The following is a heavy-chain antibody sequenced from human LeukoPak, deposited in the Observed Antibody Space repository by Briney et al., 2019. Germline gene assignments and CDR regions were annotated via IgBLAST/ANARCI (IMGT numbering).Heavy chain of an antibody. Sequence: GGSLRLSCAASVFTFSSYGMHWVGQAPGKGLEWVAYMRYDGSIQYYADSVKGRFTISRDNSKNTLYLQLNSLKAEDTAVYYCAKGVVVPPTYFDYWGQGTLVTVSS. D-gene: IGHD3-10*02. J-gene: IGHJ4*02. CDR1: VFTFSSYG. V-gene: IGHV3-30*02. CDR2: MRYDGSIQ. CDR3: AKGVVVPPTYFDY.